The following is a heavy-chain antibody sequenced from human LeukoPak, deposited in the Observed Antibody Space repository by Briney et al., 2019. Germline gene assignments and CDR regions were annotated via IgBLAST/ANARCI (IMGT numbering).Heavy chain of an antibody. D-gene: IGHD3-22*01. CDR2: INPNSGGT. V-gene: IGHV1-2*02. Sequence: ASVTVSCKASGYTFTGYYMHWVRQAPGQGLEWMGWINPNSGGTNYAQKFQGRVTMTRDTSISTAYMELSRLRSDDTAVYYCARGLYYYDSSGYFYGGQGTLVTVSS. CDR1: GYTFTGYY. CDR3: ARGLYYYDSSGYFY. J-gene: IGHJ4*02.